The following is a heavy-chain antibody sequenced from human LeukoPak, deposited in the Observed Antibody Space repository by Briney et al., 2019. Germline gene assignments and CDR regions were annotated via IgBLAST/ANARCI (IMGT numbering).Heavy chain of an antibody. CDR2: INYSGST. Sequence: SETLPLTCTVSGGSISTYYWGWIRQSPGKGLEWIGYINYSGSTIYNPSLQSRVTISVDTSKNQFSPKLSSVTAAETAVYHCAREGRYRYGYNEYHSYMDIWGKGTTVTVSS. V-gene: IGHV4-59*01. CDR3: AREGRYRYGYNEYHSYMDI. CDR1: GGSISTYY. D-gene: IGHD5-18*01. J-gene: IGHJ6*03.